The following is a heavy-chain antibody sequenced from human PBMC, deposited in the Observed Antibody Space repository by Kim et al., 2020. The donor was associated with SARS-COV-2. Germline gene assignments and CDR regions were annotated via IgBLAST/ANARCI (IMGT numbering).Heavy chain of an antibody. J-gene: IGHJ4*02. CDR3: ARADYSSGVYYFHY. CDR1: GFTFSDYY. V-gene: IGHV3-72*01. D-gene: IGHD3-22*01. CDR2: SRKKANNYTT. Sequence: GGTLRLSCAASGFTFSDYYMDWVRQAPGEGLGWVGRSRKKANNYTTEYAASVKGRCTISKDDSRNSLYLQMDRLRTEDTAVYYCARADYSSGVYYFHYWGQGTLVTGSS.